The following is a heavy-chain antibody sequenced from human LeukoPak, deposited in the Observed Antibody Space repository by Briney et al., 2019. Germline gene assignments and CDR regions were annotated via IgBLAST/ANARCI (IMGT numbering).Heavy chain of an antibody. Sequence: GGSLRLSCAASGFTFSSYWMSWVRQAPVKGLEWVANIMQDGSEKFYVDSVKGRFTISRDNAKNSLYLQMHSLRAEDTAVYYCARDSLYQQLSSYGMDVWGQGTTVTVSS. CDR2: IMQDGSEK. V-gene: IGHV3-7*01. J-gene: IGHJ6*02. D-gene: IGHD2-2*01. CDR3: ARDSLYQQLSSYGMDV. CDR1: GFTFSSYW.